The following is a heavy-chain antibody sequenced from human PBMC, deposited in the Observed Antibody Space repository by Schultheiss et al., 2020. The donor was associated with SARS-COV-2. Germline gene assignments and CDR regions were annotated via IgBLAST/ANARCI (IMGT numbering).Heavy chain of an antibody. Sequence: GGSLRLSCAASGFTFSNYGMHWVRQAPGKGLEWVAYITSSSSHTNYADSVKGRFTISRDNAKNSVFLQMNNVRAEDTAVYYCASGGNSRRYLGYWGQGTLVTVSS. CDR3: ASGGNSRRYLGY. J-gene: IGHJ4*02. V-gene: IGHV3-21*05. CDR1: GFTFSNYG. D-gene: IGHD4-23*01. CDR2: ITSSSSHT.